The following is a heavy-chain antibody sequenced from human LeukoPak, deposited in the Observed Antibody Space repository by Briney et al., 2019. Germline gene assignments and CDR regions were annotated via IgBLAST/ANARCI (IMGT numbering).Heavy chain of an antibody. Sequence: SETLSLTCAVYGGSFSGYYWSWIRQPPGKGLEWIGEINHSGSTNYNPSLKSRVTISVDTSKNQFSLKLSSVTAADTAVYYCARGLVVVVVAAIVDYWGQGTLVTVSS. V-gene: IGHV4-34*01. D-gene: IGHD2-15*01. J-gene: IGHJ4*02. CDR2: INHSGST. CDR3: ARGLVVVVVAAIVDY. CDR1: GGSFSGYY.